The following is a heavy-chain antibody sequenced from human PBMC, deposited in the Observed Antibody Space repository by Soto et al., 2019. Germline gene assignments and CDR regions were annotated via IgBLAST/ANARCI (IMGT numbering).Heavy chain of an antibody. D-gene: IGHD2-2*01. V-gene: IGHV3-48*01. CDR1: GFTFNNYG. CDR3: ARDPRRCSYYSCYDGYYYYYMDV. J-gene: IGHJ6*03. Sequence: VPLVESGGGLVQPGGSLRLSCAASGFTFNNYGMYWVRQAPGKGLEWVSYISSSGSNIYYAYSVKGRFNIYRDNARNSLYLQMDSLRAEDTAIYYCARDPRRCSYYSCYDGYYYYYMDVWGKGTTVTVSS. CDR2: ISSSGSNI.